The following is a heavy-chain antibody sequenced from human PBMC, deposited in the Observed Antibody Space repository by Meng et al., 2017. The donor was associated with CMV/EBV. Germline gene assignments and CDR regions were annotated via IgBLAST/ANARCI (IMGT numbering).Heavy chain of an antibody. J-gene: IGHJ6*02. Sequence: GESLKISCAASGFTFSSYSMNWVRQAPGKGLEWVSSISNSSSYIYYADSVKGRFTISRDNAKNSLYLQMNSLRAEDTAVYYCARDRGGDIAPYYYYGMDVWGQGTTVTVSS. D-gene: IGHD2-15*01. CDR2: ISNSSSYI. V-gene: IGHV3-21*01. CDR3: ARDRGGDIAPYYYYGMDV. CDR1: GFTFSSYS.